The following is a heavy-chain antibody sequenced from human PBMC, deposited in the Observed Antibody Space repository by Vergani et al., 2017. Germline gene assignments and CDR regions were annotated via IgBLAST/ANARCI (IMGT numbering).Heavy chain of an antibody. CDR3: ARAVEQQLVDYYYYYMDV. J-gene: IGHJ6*03. V-gene: IGHV4-59*01. Sequence: QVQLQESGPGLVKPSETLSLTCTVSGGSISSYYWSWIRQPPGKGLEWIGYIYYSGSTNYNPSLKSRVTISVDTSKNQFSLKLSSVTAADTAVYYCARAVEQQLVDYYYYYMDVWGKGTTVTVSS. CDR2: IYYSGST. D-gene: IGHD6-13*01. CDR1: GGSISSYY.